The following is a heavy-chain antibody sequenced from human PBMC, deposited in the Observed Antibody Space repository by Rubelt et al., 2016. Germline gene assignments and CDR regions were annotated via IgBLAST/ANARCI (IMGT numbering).Heavy chain of an antibody. CDR3: ARGSIYGSDSYGYLPFDY. Sequence: QVQLQQWGAGLLKPSETLSLTCAVYGGSFSGYYWSWIRQPPGKGLEWIGEINHSGSTNYNPSLRSRVTISVDTSKNQFSLKLRSVTAADTAVYYCARGSIYGSDSYGYLPFDYWGQGTLVTVSA. J-gene: IGHJ4*02. CDR2: INHSGST. V-gene: IGHV4-34*01. CDR1: GGSFSGYY. D-gene: IGHD5-18*01.